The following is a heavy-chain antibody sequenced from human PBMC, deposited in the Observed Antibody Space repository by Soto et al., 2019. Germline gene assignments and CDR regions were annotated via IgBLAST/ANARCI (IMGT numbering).Heavy chain of an antibody. CDR1: GFTFSSYS. CDR2: ISSSSSYI. D-gene: IGHD2-2*01. Sequence: PGGSLRLSCAASGFTFSSYSMNWVRQAPGKGLEWVSSISSSSSYIYYADSVKGRFTISRDNAKNSLYLQMNSLRAEDTAVYYCAREGKYQLLNYYYYGMDVWGQGTTVTVSS. V-gene: IGHV3-21*01. J-gene: IGHJ6*02. CDR3: AREGKYQLLNYYYYGMDV.